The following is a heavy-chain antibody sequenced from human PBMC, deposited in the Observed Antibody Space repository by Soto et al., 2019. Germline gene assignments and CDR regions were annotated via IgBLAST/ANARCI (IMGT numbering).Heavy chain of an antibody. CDR1: GYTFTKYG. Sequence: VQLVQSGGEVRKPGASVTVSCRASGYTFTKYGFSWVRQAPGQGLEWMGWISADNDNTNYAQNLKGRVTMTTDTSTSTAYMQLRSLRSDDTAVYFCASGTSGYEYGLFDFWGQGTLVTVSS. CDR2: ISADNDNT. CDR3: ASGTSGYEYGLFDF. V-gene: IGHV1-18*01. J-gene: IGHJ4*02. D-gene: IGHD5-12*01.